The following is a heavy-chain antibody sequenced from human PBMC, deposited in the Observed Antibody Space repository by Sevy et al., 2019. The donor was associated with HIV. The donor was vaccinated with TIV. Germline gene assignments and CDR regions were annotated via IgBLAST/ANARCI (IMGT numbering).Heavy chain of an antibody. CDR2: VSYDGRNK. CDR3: AKEIGSSGGDLYYYGMDV. Sequence: GGSLRLSCAASGFIFTTYGMHWVRQAPGKGLEWVAIVSYDGRNKFYADSVKGRFTISRDNSKNTLYLQMNSLRTEDTAVYYCAKEIGSSGGDLYYYGMDVWGQGTTVTVSS. D-gene: IGHD6-19*01. J-gene: IGHJ6*02. CDR1: GFIFTTYG. V-gene: IGHV3-30*18.